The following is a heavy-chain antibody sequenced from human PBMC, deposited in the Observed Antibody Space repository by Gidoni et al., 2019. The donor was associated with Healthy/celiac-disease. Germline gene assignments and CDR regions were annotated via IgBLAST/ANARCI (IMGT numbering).Heavy chain of an antibody. D-gene: IGHD2-2*01. CDR3: ARLRYCSSTSCYRSFDY. CDR2: INHSGST. Sequence: QVQLQQWGAGLLKPSETLSLTCAVYGGSFSGYYWSWIRQPPGKGLEWIGEINHSGSTNYNPSLKSRVTISVDTSKNQFSLKLSSVTPADTAVYYCARLRYCSSTSCYRSFDYWGQGTLVTVSS. V-gene: IGHV4-34*01. J-gene: IGHJ4*02. CDR1: GGSFSGYY.